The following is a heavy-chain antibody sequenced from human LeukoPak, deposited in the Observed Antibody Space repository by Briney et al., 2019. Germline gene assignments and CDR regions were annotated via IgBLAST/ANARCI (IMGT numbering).Heavy chain of an antibody. CDR2: IYYSGST. Sequence: PSETLSLTCTVSGGSISSSSYYWGWIRQPPGKGLEWIGSIYYSGSTYYNPSLKSRVTISVDTSKNQSSLKLSSVTAADTAVYYCARQGVVVEEINWFDPWGQGTLVTVSS. V-gene: IGHV4-39*01. D-gene: IGHD2-15*01. CDR3: ARQGVVVEEINWFDP. CDR1: GGSISSSSYY. J-gene: IGHJ5*02.